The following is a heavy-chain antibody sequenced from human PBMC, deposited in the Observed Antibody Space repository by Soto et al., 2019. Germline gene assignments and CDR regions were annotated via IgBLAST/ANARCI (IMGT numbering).Heavy chain of an antibody. D-gene: IGHD6-19*01. CDR1: GFTFSSYA. CDR3: ARGHSSGWGFRDY. Sequence: PGGSLRLSCAASGFTFSSYAMHWVRQAPGKGLEWVAVISYDGSNKYYADSVKGRFTISRDNSKNTLYLQMNSLRAEDTAVYYCARGHSSGWGFRDYWGQGTLVTVSS. V-gene: IGHV3-30-3*01. J-gene: IGHJ4*02. CDR2: ISYDGSNK.